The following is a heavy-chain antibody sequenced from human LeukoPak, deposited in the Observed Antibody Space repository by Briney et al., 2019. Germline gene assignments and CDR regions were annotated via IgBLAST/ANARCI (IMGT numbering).Heavy chain of an antibody. CDR1: GFIFNTYA. V-gene: IGHV3-23*01. CDR2: IASSGGGT. J-gene: IGHJ4*02. Sequence: GRSLRLSCAASGFIFNTYAMSWVRQAPGKGLEWVSAIASSGGGTYYTDSVKGRFTIFRDNSKNTLYLQMNSLRGEDTAVYYCAKRTSSRAFDYWGQGTLVTVSS. CDR3: AKRTSSRAFDY. D-gene: IGHD6-13*01.